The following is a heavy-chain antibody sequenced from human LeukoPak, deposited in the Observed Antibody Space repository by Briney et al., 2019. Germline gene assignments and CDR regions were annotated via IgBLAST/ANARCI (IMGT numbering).Heavy chain of an antibody. CDR3: ARGRSRENWFDP. J-gene: IGHJ5*02. Sequence: ASVKVSCKASGYTFTSYDINWVRQATGQGLEWMGWMNPNSGNTGYAQKFQGRVTITRNTSISTAYMELSSLRSEDTAVYYCARGRSRENWFDPWGQGTLVTVCS. V-gene: IGHV1-8*03. CDR1: GYTFTSYD. CDR2: MNPNSGNT.